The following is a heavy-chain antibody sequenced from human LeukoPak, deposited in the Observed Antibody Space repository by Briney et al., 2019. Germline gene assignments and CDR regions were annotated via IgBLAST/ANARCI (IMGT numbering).Heavy chain of an antibody. CDR3: ATSSDYYGNFDY. V-gene: IGHV1-69-2*01. CDR1: GYTFTGYY. D-gene: IGHD3-10*01. Sequence: ASVKVSCKASGYTFTGYYMHWVQQAPGKGLEWMGLVDPEDGETIYAENLQGRVTITADTSTDTAYMELSSLRSEDTAVYYCATSSDYYGNFDYWGQGTLVTVSS. J-gene: IGHJ4*02. CDR2: VDPEDGET.